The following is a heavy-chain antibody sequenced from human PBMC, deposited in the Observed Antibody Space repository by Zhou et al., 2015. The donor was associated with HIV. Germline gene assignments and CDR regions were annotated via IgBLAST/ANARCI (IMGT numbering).Heavy chain of an antibody. CDR3: AREEVYGGNAGGLAFDI. CDR1: GGTFNTYA. V-gene: IGHV1-69*06. D-gene: IGHD4-23*01. J-gene: IGHJ3*02. Sequence: LLQSGPEVRKPGSSVKVSCKASGGTFNTYAMSWVRQGPGQGLEWMGGIIPLFNRANYAQRFQGRVTISADKSTTTVYMEMSGLAFEDTAIYYCAREEVYGGNAGGLAFDIWGQGTKVTVSS. CDR2: IIPLFNRA.